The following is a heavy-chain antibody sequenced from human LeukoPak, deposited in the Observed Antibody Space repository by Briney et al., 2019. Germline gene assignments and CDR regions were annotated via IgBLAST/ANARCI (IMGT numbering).Heavy chain of an antibody. CDR3: ARVNGELQPPIGY. CDR2: INPNSGGT. CDR1: GYTFTGYY. V-gene: IGHV1-2*06. J-gene: IGHJ4*02. Sequence: ASVKVSCKASGYTFTGYYMHWVRQAPGQGLEWMGRINPNSGGTNYAQKFQGRVTMTRDTSIGTAYMELRSLRSDDTAVYYCARVNGELQPPIGYWGQGTLVTVSS. D-gene: IGHD1-26*01.